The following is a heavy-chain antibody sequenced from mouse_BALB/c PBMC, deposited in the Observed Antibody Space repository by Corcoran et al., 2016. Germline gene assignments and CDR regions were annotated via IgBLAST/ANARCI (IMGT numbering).Heavy chain of an antibody. J-gene: IGHJ3*01. CDR2: IMPNNGGT. Sequence: EVQLKQTEPELVKPGASVKISCKTYGYTFTEYTMHWVKKSQGKNLEWIVGIMPNNGGTSYNQKFKGKVTLTVDKSSSTSYMELRRLTSEDSAVYYCARSYHREGFAYWGQVSLVTVS. CDR1: GYTFTEYT. D-gene: IGHD2-12*01. V-gene: IGHV1-22*01. CDR3: ARSYHREGFAY.